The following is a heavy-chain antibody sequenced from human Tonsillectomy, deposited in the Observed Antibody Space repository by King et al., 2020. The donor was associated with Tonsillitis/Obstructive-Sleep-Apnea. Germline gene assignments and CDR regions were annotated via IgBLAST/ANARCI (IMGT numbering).Heavy chain of an antibody. CDR2: IYYSGST. J-gene: IGHJ4*02. Sequence: QLQESGPGLVKPSETLSLTCTVSGVSISSSSYYWGWIRQPPGKGLEWIGTIYYSGSTYYYPPLKSRVTISVDTSKTQFSLKVTSVTAADTAVYYCARHRGDYFDYWGQGTLVTVSS. D-gene: IGHD3-10*01. V-gene: IGHV4-39*01. CDR3: ARHRGDYFDY. CDR1: GVSISSSSYY.